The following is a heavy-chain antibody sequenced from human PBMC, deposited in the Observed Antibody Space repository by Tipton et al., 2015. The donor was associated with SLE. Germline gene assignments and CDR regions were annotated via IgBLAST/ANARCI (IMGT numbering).Heavy chain of an antibody. V-gene: IGHV4-34*01. CDR2: INYSGTT. D-gene: IGHD3-22*01. Sequence: TLSLTCAVYGGSFSDYYWTWIRQPPGKGLEWIGEINYSGTTNYNPSLKSRVTISVDTSKNQFSLKLSSVTAADTAVYYCARGLNYYDSSGYYPFYYMDVWGKGTTVTVSS. CDR3: ARGLNYYDSSGYYPFYYMDV. CDR1: GGSFSDYY. J-gene: IGHJ6*03.